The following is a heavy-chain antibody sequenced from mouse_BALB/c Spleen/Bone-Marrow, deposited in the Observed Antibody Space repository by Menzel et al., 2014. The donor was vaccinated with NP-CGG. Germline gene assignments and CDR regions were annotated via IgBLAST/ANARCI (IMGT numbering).Heavy chain of an antibody. J-gene: IGHJ3*01. D-gene: IGHD4-1*01. V-gene: IGHV1-54*01. CDR3: ARNANWLFTY. CDR2: INPGSGGS. CDR1: GYDFTSYL. Sequence: QVQLQQSGAEVVRPGTSVKVSCKASGYDFTSYLIEWIKQRPGLGLEWIGVINPGSGGSNYNEKFTGKATLTVDKSSSTAYMQLSSLTSDDSAVYFCARNANWLFTYWGQGTLVTVSA.